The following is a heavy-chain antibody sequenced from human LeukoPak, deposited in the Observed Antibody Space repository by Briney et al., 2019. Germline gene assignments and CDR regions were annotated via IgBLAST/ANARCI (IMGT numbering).Heavy chain of an antibody. CDR2: IRDDGSDE. CDR1: GFTFNNYA. Sequence: GGSLRLSCAASGFTFNNYAMHWVRQAPGKGLEWVTFIRDDGSDEYCTDSVKGRFTVSRDNSKDTLYLQMNSLRPEDTAVYYCVKNQNLWSAYFPYYFDSWGQGTLVTVSS. CDR3: VKNQNLWSAYFPYYFDS. D-gene: IGHD3-3*01. V-gene: IGHV3-30*02. J-gene: IGHJ4*02.